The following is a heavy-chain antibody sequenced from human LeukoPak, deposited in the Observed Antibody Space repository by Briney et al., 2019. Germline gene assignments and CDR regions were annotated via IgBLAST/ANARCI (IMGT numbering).Heavy chain of an antibody. CDR3: ARGADSSGYYSIFYFDY. CDR2: IYYSGST. D-gene: IGHD3-22*01. J-gene: IGHJ4*02. CDR1: GGSISSYY. Sequence: PSETLSLTCTVSGGSISSYYWNWIRQPPGKGLEWIGDIYYSGSTNYNPSLKSRVTISVDTSKNQFSLKLSSETAADTAVYYCARGADSSGYYSIFYFDYWGQGTLVTVSS. V-gene: IGHV4-59*01.